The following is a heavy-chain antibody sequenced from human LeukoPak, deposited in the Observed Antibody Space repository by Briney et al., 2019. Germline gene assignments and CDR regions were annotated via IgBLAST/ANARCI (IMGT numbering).Heavy chain of an antibody. CDR2: INPNSDGT. J-gene: IGHJ4*02. CDR1: GYTFTESY. V-gene: IGHV1-2*02. CDR3: ARVKYSSSSPGYRY. Sequence: ASVKVSCKASGYTFTESYIHWVRQAPGQGLEWMGWINPNSDGTNYAQKFQGRVTMPRDTSISTAYMELSRLRSDDTAVYYCARVKYSSSSPGYRYWGQGTLVTVSS. D-gene: IGHD6-6*01.